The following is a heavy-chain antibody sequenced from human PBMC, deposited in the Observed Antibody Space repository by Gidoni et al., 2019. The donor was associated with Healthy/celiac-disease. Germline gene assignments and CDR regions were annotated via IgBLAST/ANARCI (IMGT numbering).Heavy chain of an antibody. CDR3: ARDKGSSGYYYDY. V-gene: IGHV4-61*02. CDR2: IYTSGST. Sequence: QVQLQESGPGLVKPSQTLSLTCTVSGGSISSGSYYWSWIRQPAGKGLEWIGRIYTSGSTNYNPSLKSRVTISVDTSKNQFSLKLSSVTAADTAVYYCARDKGSSGYYYDYWGQGTLVTVSS. D-gene: IGHD3-22*01. J-gene: IGHJ4*02. CDR1: GGSISSGSYY.